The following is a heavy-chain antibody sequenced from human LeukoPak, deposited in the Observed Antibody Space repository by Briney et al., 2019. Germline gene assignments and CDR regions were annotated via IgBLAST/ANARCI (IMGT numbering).Heavy chain of an antibody. Sequence: PGGSLRLSCAASGFTFDDYGMSWVRQAPGKGLGWVSGINWNGGSTGYADSVKGRFTISRDNAKNSLYLQMNSLRAEDTALYYCARDILAVAGIAPLDYWGQGTLVTVSS. CDR1: GFTFDDYG. CDR3: ARDILAVAGIAPLDY. D-gene: IGHD6-19*01. J-gene: IGHJ4*02. CDR2: INWNGGST. V-gene: IGHV3-20*04.